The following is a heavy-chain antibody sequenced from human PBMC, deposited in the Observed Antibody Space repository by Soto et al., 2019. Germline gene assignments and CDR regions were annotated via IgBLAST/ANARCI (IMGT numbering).Heavy chain of an antibody. CDR1: GDRFSTYA. D-gene: IGHD1-1*01. Sequence: QVQLVQSGAEVWKPGSSVRVSCKASGDRFSTYAFNWVRQAPGQGLEWLGGIMTFFGAAMYAQKFQGRVTITADELTTTVYMELSGLRYEDTAVYYCARGGKERFRGPGMDVWGQGTTVTVSS. J-gene: IGHJ6*02. CDR3: ARGGKERFRGPGMDV. V-gene: IGHV1-69*01. CDR2: IMTFFGAA.